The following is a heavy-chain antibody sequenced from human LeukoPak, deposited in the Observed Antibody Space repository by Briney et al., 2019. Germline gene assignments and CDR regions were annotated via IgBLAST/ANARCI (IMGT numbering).Heavy chain of an antibody. CDR2: IYYSGST. CDR3: ARDKAGYNDY. Sequence: PLQTLSLTCTVSGGSISVYYWGWIRPPPGKGLEWIGDIYYSGSTTYKPSLKSRVSISVDTSKNQFSLRLSSVTAADTAVYYCARDKAGYNDYWGQGTLVTVSS. CDR1: GGSISVYY. V-gene: IGHV4-59*01. D-gene: IGHD5-24*01. J-gene: IGHJ4*02.